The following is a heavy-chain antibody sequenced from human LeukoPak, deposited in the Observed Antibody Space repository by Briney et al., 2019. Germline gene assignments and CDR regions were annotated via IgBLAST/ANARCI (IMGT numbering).Heavy chain of an antibody. Sequence: SETLSLTCTVSGGSISSYYWSWIRQPPGEGLEWIGYIYYSGSTNYNPSLKSRVTISVDTSKNQFSLKLSSVTAADTAVYYCAGSSSGYYYAFHYWGQGTLVTVSS. CDR1: GGSISSYY. D-gene: IGHD3-22*01. CDR2: IYYSGST. J-gene: IGHJ4*02. CDR3: AGSSSGYYYAFHY. V-gene: IGHV4-59*08.